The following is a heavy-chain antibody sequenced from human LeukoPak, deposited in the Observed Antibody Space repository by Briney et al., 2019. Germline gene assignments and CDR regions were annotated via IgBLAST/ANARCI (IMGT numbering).Heavy chain of an antibody. J-gene: IGHJ5*02. CDR3: ARDYLGWFDP. Sequence: GGSLRLSCAASGFAFSAYAVHWVRQAPGKGLEWVSIILYDGSNKYYADSVKGRFTISRDNSNNTLYLQMNSLRAEDTAVYYCARDYLGWFDPWGQGTLVTVSS. CDR1: GFAFSAYA. CDR2: ILYDGSNK. V-gene: IGHV3-30-3*01.